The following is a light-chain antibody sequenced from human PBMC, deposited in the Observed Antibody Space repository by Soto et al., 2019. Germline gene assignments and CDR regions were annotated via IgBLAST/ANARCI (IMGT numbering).Light chain of an antibody. CDR2: GAS. V-gene: IGKV3-20*01. CDR1: QSVSSSY. Sequence: EIVLTQSPGTLSLSPGERATLSCRASQSVSSSYLAWYQQKPGQAPRLLIYGASRRATGIQDRFSGSGSGTDFNLTISRLEPEDFAVYYCQQYGSSPLFTFGPGTKVDI. CDR3: QQYGSSPLFT. J-gene: IGKJ3*01.